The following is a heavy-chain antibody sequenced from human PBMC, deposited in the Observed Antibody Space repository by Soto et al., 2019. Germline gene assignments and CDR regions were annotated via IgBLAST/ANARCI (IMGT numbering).Heavy chain of an antibody. V-gene: IGHV3-48*02. J-gene: IGHJ4*02. CDR3: ARVRGTNCNSISCYNDY. CDR1: EFSFSTYS. D-gene: IGHD2-2*02. Sequence: GGSLRLSCAASEFSFSTYSMNWVRQAPGKGLEWVSYISMSSSTIYYADSVKGRFTISRDNARNSLYLQMNSLRDEDTAVYYCARVRGTNCNSISCYNDYWGQGTLVTVSS. CDR2: ISMSSSTI.